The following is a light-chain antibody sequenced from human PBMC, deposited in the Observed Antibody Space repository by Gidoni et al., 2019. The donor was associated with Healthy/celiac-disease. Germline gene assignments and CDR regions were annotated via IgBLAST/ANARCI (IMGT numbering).Light chain of an antibody. Sequence: QSALTQPASVSGSPGQSITISCTGTSSDVGSYNLVSCYQQHPGKATKLMIYEGSKRPSGVSNRFSGSKSGNTASLTISGLQAEDEADYYCCSYAGSSNVVFGGGTKLTVL. CDR2: EGS. V-gene: IGLV2-23*01. CDR1: SSDVGSYNL. CDR3: CSYAGSSNVV. J-gene: IGLJ2*01.